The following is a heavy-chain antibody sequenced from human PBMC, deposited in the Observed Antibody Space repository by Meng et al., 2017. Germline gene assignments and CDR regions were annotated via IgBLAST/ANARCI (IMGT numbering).Heavy chain of an antibody. D-gene: IGHD6-19*01. CDR2: INTNTGNP. Sequence: ASVKVSCKASGYTFTSYAMNWVRQAPGQGLEWMGWINTNTGNPTYAQGVTGRFVFSLDTSVSPAYLQISSLKAEDTALYYCARDRIAVAGTHLDYWGQGTLVTVSS. V-gene: IGHV7-4-1*02. J-gene: IGHJ4*02. CDR3: ARDRIAVAGTHLDY. CDR1: GYTFTSYA.